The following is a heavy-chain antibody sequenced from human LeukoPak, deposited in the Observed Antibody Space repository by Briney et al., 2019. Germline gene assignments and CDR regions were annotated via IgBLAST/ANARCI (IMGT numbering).Heavy chain of an antibody. Sequence: ASVTVSFKSSVYTFTVYYMHWVRQAPGQGLEWMGWINPNSGGTNYAQKFQGRVTMTRDTSISTAYMELSRLRSDDTAVYYCARQFDDPYGPPFTGFLKNWFDPWGQGTLVTVSS. D-gene: IGHD3-10*01. CDR1: VYTFTVYY. CDR2: INPNSGGT. V-gene: IGHV1-2*02. CDR3: ARQFDDPYGPPFTGFLKNWFDP. J-gene: IGHJ5*02.